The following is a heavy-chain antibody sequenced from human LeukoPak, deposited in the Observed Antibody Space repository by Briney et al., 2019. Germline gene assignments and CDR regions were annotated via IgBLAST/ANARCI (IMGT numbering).Heavy chain of an antibody. Sequence: ASVKVSCKASGYTFTSYYMHWVRQAPGQGLEWMGIINPSGGSTSYAQKFRGRVTMTRDTSTSTVYMELSSLRSEDTAVYYCASLAYCGGDCYQWGKWDAFDIWGQGTMVTVSS. J-gene: IGHJ3*02. CDR1: GYTFTSYY. V-gene: IGHV1-46*03. CDR3: ASLAYCGGDCYQWGKWDAFDI. CDR2: INPSGGST. D-gene: IGHD2-21*01.